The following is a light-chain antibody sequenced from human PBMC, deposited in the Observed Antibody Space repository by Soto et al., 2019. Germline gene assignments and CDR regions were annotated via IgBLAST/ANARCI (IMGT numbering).Light chain of an antibody. CDR2: DAS. J-gene: IGKJ2*01. CDR3: QQYGRSPLMYT. V-gene: IGKV3-20*01. Sequence: EIVLTQSPGTLSLSPGERATLSCRASQSVTSNYLAWYQQKPGQAPRLLIYDASTMGAGVPDRFSGSGSGTDFTLTITRLEPEDFAVYYGQQYGRSPLMYTFGQGTELGVK. CDR1: QSVTSNY.